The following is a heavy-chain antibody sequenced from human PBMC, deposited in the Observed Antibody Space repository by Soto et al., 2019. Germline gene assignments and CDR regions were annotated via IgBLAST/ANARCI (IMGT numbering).Heavy chain of an antibody. V-gene: IGHV1-2*04. J-gene: IGHJ3*02. CDR1: GYTFTGYY. CDR3: ARDSRNYYRSGYAFDI. D-gene: IGHD3-10*01. Sequence: ASVKVYCKASGYTFTGYYMHWVRQAPGQGLEWMGWINPNSGGTNYAQKFQGWVTMTRDTSISTAYMELSRLRSDDTAVYYCARDSRNYYRSGYAFDIRGQGTMVTVSS. CDR2: INPNSGGT.